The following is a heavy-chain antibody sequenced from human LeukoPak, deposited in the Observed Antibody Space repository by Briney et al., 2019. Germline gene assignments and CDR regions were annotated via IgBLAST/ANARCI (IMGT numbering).Heavy chain of an antibody. CDR3: ARPYYYDSRIDP. V-gene: IGHV4-30-4*08. CDR2: MYYSGST. CDR1: GGSFSGYH. D-gene: IGHD3-22*01. J-gene: IGHJ5*02. Sequence: KSSETLSLTCAVYGGSFSGYHWTWIRQPPGKGLEWIAYMYYSGSTYYNPSLKSRVTMSADTSKNQLSLKLSSVTAADTAVYYCARPYYYDSRIDPWGQGILVTVSS.